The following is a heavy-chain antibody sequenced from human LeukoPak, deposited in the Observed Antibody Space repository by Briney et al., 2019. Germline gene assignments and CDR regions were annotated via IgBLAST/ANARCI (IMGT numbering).Heavy chain of an antibody. CDR2: INPNSGGT. D-gene: IGHD5-18*01. Sequence: ASVKVSCKASAYTFTDYYMHWVRQAPGQGLEWMGWINPNSGGTNYAQKFQGRVTMTRDTSISTAYMELSSLRSDGTAVYYCARGHRLQLWLPLWGYWGQGTLVTVSS. CDR3: ARGHRLQLWLPLWGY. CDR1: AYTFTDYY. V-gene: IGHV1-2*02. J-gene: IGHJ4*02.